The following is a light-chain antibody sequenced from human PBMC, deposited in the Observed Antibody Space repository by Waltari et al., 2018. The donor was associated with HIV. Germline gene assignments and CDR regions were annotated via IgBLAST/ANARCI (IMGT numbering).Light chain of an antibody. CDR2: GDS. Sequence: QSVLTQPPSVSGAPGQRVTISCTGSSSNIGAGYDVHWYQQLPGTAPKLLIYGDSNRPSGGPDRFPGSKSGTSASLAITGLQAEDEADYYCQSYDSSLSWVFGGGTKLTVL. CDR1: SSNIGAGYD. V-gene: IGLV1-40*01. CDR3: QSYDSSLSWV. J-gene: IGLJ3*02.